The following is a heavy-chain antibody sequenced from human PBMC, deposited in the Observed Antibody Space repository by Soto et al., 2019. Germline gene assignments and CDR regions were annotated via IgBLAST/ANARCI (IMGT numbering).Heavy chain of an antibody. CDR3: ARAAQLWLQGYYYYGMDV. V-gene: IGHV1-69*06. Sequence: QVQLVQSGAEVKKPGSSVKVSCKASGGTFSSYAISWVRQAPGQGLEWMGGIIPIFGTANYAQKFQGRVTITADKSTSTAYMELSSLRSEDTAVYYCARAAQLWLQGYYYYGMDVWGQGTTVTVSS. D-gene: IGHD5-18*01. CDR2: IIPIFGTA. J-gene: IGHJ6*02. CDR1: GGTFSSYA.